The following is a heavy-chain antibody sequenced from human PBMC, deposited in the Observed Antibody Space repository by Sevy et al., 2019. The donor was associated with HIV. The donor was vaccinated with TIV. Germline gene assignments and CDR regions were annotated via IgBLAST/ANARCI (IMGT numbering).Heavy chain of an antibody. D-gene: IGHD5-18*01. Sequence: GGSLRLSCAASGFSFSSYALHWVRLAPGKGLEYVSAISSNGGSTYYADSVKGRFTISRDNSKNTLYLQMGSLRAEDMAVYYCAREGVGGYSYSLDYWGQGTLVTVSS. V-gene: IGHV3-64*02. CDR1: GFSFSSYA. CDR2: ISSNGGST. J-gene: IGHJ4*02. CDR3: AREGVGGYSYSLDY.